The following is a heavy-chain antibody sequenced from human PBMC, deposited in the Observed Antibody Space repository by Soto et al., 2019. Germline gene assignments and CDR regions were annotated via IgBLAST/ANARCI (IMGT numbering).Heavy chain of an antibody. CDR2: ISGSGGST. CDR3: ANDNTAVFPAFDD. V-gene: IGHV3-23*01. D-gene: IGHD2-2*02. CDR1: GFTFSSYA. J-gene: IGHJ4*02. Sequence: GGSLRLSCAASGFTFSSYAMSWVRQAPGKGLEWVSAISGSGGSTYYTDSVKGRFTISRDNSKNTLYLQMNSLRAEDTAVDYCANDNTAVFPAFDDWGQGTLVTVSS.